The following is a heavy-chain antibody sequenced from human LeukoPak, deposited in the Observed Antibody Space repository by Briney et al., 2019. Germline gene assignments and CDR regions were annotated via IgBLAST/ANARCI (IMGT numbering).Heavy chain of an antibody. Sequence: SETLSLTCTVSGGSISSYYWSWIRQPPGKGLEWIGYIYYSGSTNYNPSLKSRVTISVDMSKNQFSLKLNSVTAADTAVYYCARGGYCSGGSCYYYGMDVWGQGTTVTVSS. CDR3: ARGGYCSGGSCYYYGMDV. CDR1: GGSISSYY. V-gene: IGHV4-59*01. D-gene: IGHD2-15*01. CDR2: IYYSGST. J-gene: IGHJ6*02.